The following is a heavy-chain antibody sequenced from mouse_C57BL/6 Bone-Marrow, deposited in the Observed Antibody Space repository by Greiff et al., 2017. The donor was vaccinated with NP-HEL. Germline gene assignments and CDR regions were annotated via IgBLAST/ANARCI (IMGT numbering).Heavy chain of an antibody. CDR3: ARRYRGLYYYAMDY. CDR2: ISSGSSTI. D-gene: IGHD2-12*01. J-gene: IGHJ4*01. CDR1: GFTFSDYG. V-gene: IGHV5-17*01. Sequence: EVMLVESGGGLVKPGGSLKLSCAASGFTFSDYGMHWVRQAPEKGLEWVAYISSGSSTIYYADTVKGRFTISRDNDKNTLFLQMTSLRSEDTAMYYCARRYRGLYYYAMDYWGQGTSVTVSS.